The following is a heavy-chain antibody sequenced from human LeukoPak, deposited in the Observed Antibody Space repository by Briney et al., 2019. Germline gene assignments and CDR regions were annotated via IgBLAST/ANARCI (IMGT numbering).Heavy chain of an antibody. CDR1: GGSISSYY. D-gene: IGHD5/OR15-5a*01. V-gene: IGHV4-59*08. Sequence: SETLSLTCTVSGGSISSYYWSWIRQPPGKGLEWIGYIYYSGSTTYNPSLKSRVTISVDTSKNQFSLKLSSVTAAGTAVYYCAKYVSTGWFDPWGQGTLVTVSS. CDR3: AKYVSTGWFDP. CDR2: IYYSGST. J-gene: IGHJ5*02.